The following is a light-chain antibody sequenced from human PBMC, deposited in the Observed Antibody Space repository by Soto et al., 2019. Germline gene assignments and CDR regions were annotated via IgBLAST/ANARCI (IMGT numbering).Light chain of an antibody. CDR2: GNS. V-gene: IGLV1-40*01. CDR3: QSYDSSLSGWV. J-gene: IGLJ3*02. CDR1: SSNIGAGYD. Sequence: QSALTQPPSVSGALGQRVTISCTGSSSNIGAGYDVHWYQQLPGTAPKLLISGNSNRPSGVPDRFSGSKSGTSASLAITGLQAEDEADYYCQSYDSSLSGWVFGGGTKVTVL.